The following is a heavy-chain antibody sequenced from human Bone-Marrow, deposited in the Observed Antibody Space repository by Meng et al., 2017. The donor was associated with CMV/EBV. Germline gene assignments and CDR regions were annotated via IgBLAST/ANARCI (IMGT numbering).Heavy chain of an antibody. CDR1: GFTVSSNE. CDR2: ISGGST. D-gene: IGHD3-10*01. V-gene: IGHV3-38-3*01. J-gene: IGHJ4*02. Sequence: ETLSLTCAASGFTVSSNEMSWVRQAPGKGLEWVSSISGGSTYYADSRKGRFTISRDNSKNTLHLQMNSLRAEDTAVYYCARDVGEYLPMAFDYWGQGTLVTVSS. CDR3: ARDVGEYLPMAFDY.